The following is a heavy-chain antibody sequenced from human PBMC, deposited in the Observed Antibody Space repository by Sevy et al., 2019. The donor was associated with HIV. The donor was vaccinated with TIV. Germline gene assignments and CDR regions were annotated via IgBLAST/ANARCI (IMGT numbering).Heavy chain of an antibody. CDR1: GFTFNTYS. D-gene: IGHD2-15*01. Sequence: GGSLRLSCSVSGFTFNTYSFHWVRQAPGMGLEWVSVISSDGVNQYYADSVRGRLTISRDNSKSTLYLQMNNLRAGDTGVYYCARGGILVEGDDRTTPFDFWGQGTLVTVSS. CDR2: ISSDGVNQ. CDR3: ARGGILVEGDDRTTPFDF. V-gene: IGHV3-30-3*01. J-gene: IGHJ4*02.